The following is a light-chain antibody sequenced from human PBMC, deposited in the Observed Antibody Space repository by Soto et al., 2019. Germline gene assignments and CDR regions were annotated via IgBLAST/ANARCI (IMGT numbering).Light chain of an antibody. CDR3: ATWDDGLHGYV. CDR2: TSN. CDR1: NSNIGSNK. J-gene: IGLJ1*01. V-gene: IGLV1-44*01. Sequence: QSVLTQPPAASGTPGQRVTISCSGSNSNIGSNKVNWYQQLPGTAPKLLIYTSNQRPSGVPDRFSGSKSGTSASLAISGLQSEDEADYYCATWDDGLHGYVFGTGTKVTVL.